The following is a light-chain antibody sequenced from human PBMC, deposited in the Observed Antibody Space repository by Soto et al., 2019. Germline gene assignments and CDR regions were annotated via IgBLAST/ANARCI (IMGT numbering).Light chain of an antibody. J-gene: IGLJ2*01. CDR1: SSDVGGYDF. Sequence: QSALTQPPSASGSRGQSVTISCTGTSSDVGGYDFVSWYQQHPGKAPKLLIYEVTKRPSGVPDRFSGSKSGHTASLTVSGLQAEDEADYYCSTHAGSNNLLFGGGTQLTVL. CDR3: STHAGSNNLL. CDR2: EVT. V-gene: IGLV2-8*01.